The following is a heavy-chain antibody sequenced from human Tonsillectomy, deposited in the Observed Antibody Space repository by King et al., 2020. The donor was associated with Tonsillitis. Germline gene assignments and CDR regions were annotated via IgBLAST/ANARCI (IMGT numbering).Heavy chain of an antibody. D-gene: IGHD6-13*01. V-gene: IGHV1-69*01. Sequence: VQLVQSGAEVKKPGSSVKVSCKASGGTFSSYAISWVRQAPGQGLEWMGGIIPIFGTANYAQKFQGRVTITADESTSTAYMELSSLRSEDTAVYYCARDLGGQQQLAYDAFDIWGQGTMVTVSS. CDR3: ARDLGGQQQLAYDAFDI. CDR1: GGTFSSYA. CDR2: IIPIFGTA. J-gene: IGHJ3*02.